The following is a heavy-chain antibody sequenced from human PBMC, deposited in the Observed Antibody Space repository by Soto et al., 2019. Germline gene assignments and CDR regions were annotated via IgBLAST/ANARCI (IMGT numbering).Heavy chain of an antibody. J-gene: IGHJ5*01. Sequence: GGSLRLSCAASGFKFSSYAMSWVRQAPGKGLEWVSLISATGGGTYYADSVKGRFTISRDNSDNTLYLQVHSLRAEDTAVYYCAEDRRAAGNSAFYFDFWGQGAQVTVSS. CDR1: GFKFSSYA. CDR2: ISATGGGT. V-gene: IGHV3-23*01. D-gene: IGHD6-25*01. CDR3: AEDRRAAGNSAFYFDF.